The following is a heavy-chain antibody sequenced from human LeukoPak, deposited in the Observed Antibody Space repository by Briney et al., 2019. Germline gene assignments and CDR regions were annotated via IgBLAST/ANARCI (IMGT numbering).Heavy chain of an antibody. V-gene: IGHV3-7*01. CDR3: AKNGYNWNDDYYYYYMDV. CDR1: GFTFTTYW. CDR2: IKQDGTEK. J-gene: IGHJ6*03. Sequence: GESLRLSCAASGFTFTTYWMSWVRQAPGKGLEWVANIKQDGTEKYYVDSVKGRFTISRDNAKNSLYLQMNSLRAEDTAVYYCAKNGYNWNDDYYYYYMDVWGKGTTVTVSS. D-gene: IGHD1-20*01.